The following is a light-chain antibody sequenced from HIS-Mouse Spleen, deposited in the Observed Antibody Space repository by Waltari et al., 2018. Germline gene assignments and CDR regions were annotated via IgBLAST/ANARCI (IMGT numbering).Light chain of an antibody. Sequence: SYELTQPPSVSVSPGQTARITGSGAAFPKQYAYWYQQKPGQAPVLVIYKDSERPSGIPERFSGSSSGTTVTLTISGVQAEDEADYYCQSADSSGTGWVFGGGTKLTVL. V-gene: IGLV3-25*03. CDR2: KDS. J-gene: IGLJ3*02. CDR1: AFPKQY. CDR3: QSADSSGTGWV.